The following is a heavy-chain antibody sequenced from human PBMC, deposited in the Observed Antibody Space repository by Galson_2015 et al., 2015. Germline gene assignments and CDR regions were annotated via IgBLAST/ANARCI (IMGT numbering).Heavy chain of an antibody. V-gene: IGHV3-23*01. CDR2: ICGGGDIT. D-gene: IGHD6-6*01. CDR1: GFIFSIHA. Sequence: SLRLSCAASGFIFSIHAMSWVRQAPGKGLEWVSDICGGGDITYYADSVKGRFTISRDNSKNTLYLQMNSLRAEDTAVYYCALRGYRRSSFFDYWGQGTLVTASS. CDR3: ALRGYRRSSFFDY. J-gene: IGHJ4*02.